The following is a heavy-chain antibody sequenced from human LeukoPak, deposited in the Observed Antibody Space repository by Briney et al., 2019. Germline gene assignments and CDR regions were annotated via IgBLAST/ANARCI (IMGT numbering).Heavy chain of an antibody. CDR3: ARDGSSTGYYMDV. V-gene: IGHV3-21*01. D-gene: IGHD2-2*01. CDR2: ISSSSSYI. Sequence: RGSLRLSCAASGFTFSSYSMNWVRQAPGKGLEWVSSISSSSSYIYYADSVKGRFTISRDNAKNSLYLQMNSLRAEDTAVYYCARDGSSTGYYMDVWGKGTTVTVSS. CDR1: GFTFSSYS. J-gene: IGHJ6*03.